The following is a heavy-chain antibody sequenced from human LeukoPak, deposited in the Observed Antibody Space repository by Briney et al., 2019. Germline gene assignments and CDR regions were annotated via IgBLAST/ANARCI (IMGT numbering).Heavy chain of an antibody. Sequence: GASVKVSCKAVGYALNAYFIHWVRQAPGQGLEWTGTIKPSSGSTTFAQKFQGRVTMTRDMSTSTVYMELSSLRSEDTAVYYCARDGYSGSDALWGQGTLVTVSS. CDR2: IKPSSGST. V-gene: IGHV1-46*02. CDR3: ARDGYSGSDAL. CDR1: GYALNAYF. D-gene: IGHD5-12*01. J-gene: IGHJ4*02.